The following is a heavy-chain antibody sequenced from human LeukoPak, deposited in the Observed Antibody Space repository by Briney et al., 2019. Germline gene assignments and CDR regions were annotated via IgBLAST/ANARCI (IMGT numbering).Heavy chain of an antibody. Sequence: GALRLSCAASGFTFSDHYMDWVRQAPGKGLEWVGRTRNKANSYTTEYAASVKGRFTISRDDSKTSMYLQMNSLKTEDTAVYYCARERVRSGYDYSAFDYWGQGTLVTVSS. D-gene: IGHD5-12*01. CDR2: TRNKANSYTT. V-gene: IGHV3-72*01. CDR3: ARERVRSGYDYSAFDY. J-gene: IGHJ4*02. CDR1: GFTFSDHY.